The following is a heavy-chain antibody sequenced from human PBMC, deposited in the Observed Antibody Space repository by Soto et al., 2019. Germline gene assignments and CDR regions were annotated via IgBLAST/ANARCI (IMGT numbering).Heavy chain of an antibody. J-gene: IGHJ4*02. D-gene: IGHD3-22*01. CDR3: ARYSSGYYSSDY. V-gene: IGHV4-39*01. CDR1: GGSISSSSYY. CDR2: IYYSGST. Sequence: QLQLQESGPGLVKPSETLSLTCTVSGGSISSSSYYWGWIRQPPGKGLEWIGSIYYSGSTYYNPSLKSRVTISADTSKNQFSLKLSSVTAADTAVYYCARYSSGYYSSDYWGQGTLVTVSS.